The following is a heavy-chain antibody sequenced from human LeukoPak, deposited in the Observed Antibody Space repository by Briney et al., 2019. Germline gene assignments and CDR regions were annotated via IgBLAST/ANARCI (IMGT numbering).Heavy chain of an antibody. Sequence: SETLSLTCTVSGGSISSGDYYWSWIRQPPGKGLEWIGYIYYSGSTYYNPSLKSRVTISVDTSKNQFSLKLSSVTAADTAVYYCASGAFDCSSTSCYLYYYCMDVWGKGTTVTVSS. J-gene: IGHJ6*03. CDR1: GGSISSGDYY. V-gene: IGHV4-30-4*08. CDR3: ASGAFDCSSTSCYLYYYCMDV. D-gene: IGHD2-2*01. CDR2: IYYSGST.